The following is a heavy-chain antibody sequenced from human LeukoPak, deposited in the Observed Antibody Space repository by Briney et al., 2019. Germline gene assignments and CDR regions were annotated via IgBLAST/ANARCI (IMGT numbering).Heavy chain of an antibody. J-gene: IGHJ6*02. D-gene: IGHD5-24*01. V-gene: IGHV1-69*13. CDR2: IIPIFGTA. CDR3: ATRGDGYNHYYYYGMDV. Sequence: SVKVSCKASGYTFTSYDINWVRQATGQGLEWMGGIIPIFGTANYAQKFQGRVTITADESTSTAYMELSSLRSEDTAVYYCATRGDGYNHYYYYGMDVWGQGTTVTVSS. CDR1: GYTFTSYD.